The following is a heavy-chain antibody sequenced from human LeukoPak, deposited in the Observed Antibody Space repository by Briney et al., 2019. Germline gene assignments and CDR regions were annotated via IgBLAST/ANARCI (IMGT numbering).Heavy chain of an antibody. CDR2: INPNSGGT. D-gene: IGHD2-8*02. J-gene: IGHJ4*02. V-gene: IGHV1-2*02. Sequence: ASVKVSCKASGYTFTSYAMNWVRQAPGQGLEWMGWINPNSGGTNYAQKFQGRVTMTRDTSISTAYMDLSRLRSDDTALYYCARQPYPPPWYYFDYWGQGTLVTVSS. CDR1: GYTFTSYA. CDR3: ARQPYPPPWYYFDY.